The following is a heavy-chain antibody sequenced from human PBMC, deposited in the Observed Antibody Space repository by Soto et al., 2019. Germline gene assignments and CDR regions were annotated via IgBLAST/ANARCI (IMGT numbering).Heavy chain of an antibody. CDR3: TRDFIPRDSSGYYSRGWFAP. D-gene: IGHD3-22*01. CDR1: GFTFSSYA. V-gene: IGHV3-30-3*01. CDR2: ISYDGSNK. J-gene: IGHJ5*02. Sequence: QVQRVEYGGGVVQPGRSLRLSCAASGFTFSSYAMHWVRQDPGKGLEWVAVISYDGSNKYYADSVKGRFTITRDNCKNTLILHMISLSAEDTAVYYCTRDFIPRDSSGYYSRGWFAPWGQGNLVTVSS.